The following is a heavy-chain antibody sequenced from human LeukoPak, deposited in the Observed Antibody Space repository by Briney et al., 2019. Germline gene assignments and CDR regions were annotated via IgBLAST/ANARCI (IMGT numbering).Heavy chain of an antibody. CDR1: GFTFSTYN. J-gene: IGHJ4*02. CDR2: ISSSSTTI. CDR3: ARDSGDLTTEY. D-gene: IGHD4-17*01. V-gene: IGHV3-48*04. Sequence: PGGSLRLSCAASGFTFSTYNMNWVRQAPGQGLEWVSYISSSSTTIYYADSVKGRFTISRDNAKNSLYLQMNSLRAEDTAVYYCARDSGDLTTEYWGQGTLVTVSS.